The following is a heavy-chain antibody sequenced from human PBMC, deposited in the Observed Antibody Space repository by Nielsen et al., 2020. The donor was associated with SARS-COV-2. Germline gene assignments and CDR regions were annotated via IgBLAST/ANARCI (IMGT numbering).Heavy chain of an antibody. Sequence: ASVKVSCKASGYTFTSYAMHWVRQAPGQRLEWMGWINAGNGNTKYSQKFQGRVTITRDTSASTAYMELSSLRSEDTAVYYCARCVDTAMVIDYWGQGTLVTVSS. J-gene: IGHJ4*02. V-gene: IGHV1-3*01. CDR2: INAGNGNT. CDR1: GYTFTSYA. D-gene: IGHD5-18*01. CDR3: ARCVDTAMVIDY.